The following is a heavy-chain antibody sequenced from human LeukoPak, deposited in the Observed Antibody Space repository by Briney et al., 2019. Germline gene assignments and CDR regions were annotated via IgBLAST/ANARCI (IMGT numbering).Heavy chain of an antibody. J-gene: IGHJ6*02. V-gene: IGHV4-34*01. Sequence: PSETLSLTCAVYGGSFSGYYWSWIRQPPGKGLEWIGEINHSGGTNYNPSLKSRVTISVDTSKNQFSLKLSSVTAADTAVYYCARVRYGMDVWGQGTTVTVSS. CDR1: GGSFSGYY. CDR2: INHSGGT. CDR3: ARVRYGMDV.